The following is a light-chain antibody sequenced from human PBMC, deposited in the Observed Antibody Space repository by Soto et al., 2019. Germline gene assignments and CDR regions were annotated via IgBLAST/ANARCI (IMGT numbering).Light chain of an antibody. CDR1: QSISSW. J-gene: IGKJ1*01. CDR3: QQYNSDSGT. V-gene: IGKV1-5*03. Sequence: DIQMTQSPSTLSASVGDRVTITCRASQSISSWLAWYQQKPGKAHQLLIYKASSLESGVPSRFSGSGSGTESTLTISSLQPDDLAAYYCQQYNSDSGTFGQGTKVDIK. CDR2: KAS.